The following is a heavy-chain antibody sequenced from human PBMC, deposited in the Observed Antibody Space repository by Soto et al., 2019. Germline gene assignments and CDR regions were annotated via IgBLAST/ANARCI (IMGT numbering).Heavy chain of an antibody. J-gene: IGHJ4*02. CDR3: AIYCTSTSSPFDY. CDR1: GGSISSYY. Sequence: SETLSLTCTVSGGSISSYYWSWIRQSPGKGLEWIGYIYYSGSTNYNPSLKSRVTISVDTSKNQFYLELSSVTAADTAVYYYAIYCTSTSSPFDYGGQGILVPV. V-gene: IGHV4-59*01. D-gene: IGHD2-2*01. CDR2: IYYSGST.